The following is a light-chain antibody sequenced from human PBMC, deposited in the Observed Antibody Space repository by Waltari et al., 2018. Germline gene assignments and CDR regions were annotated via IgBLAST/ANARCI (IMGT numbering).Light chain of an antibody. J-gene: IGLJ3*02. Sequence: QSALTQPASVSGSPGQSITISCTGSSSDVGNYNFVSWYQQHPDEAPKLVIYEGCKRPSGISIRFSGSKSGNTASLTISRLQAEDEADYYCCSYAGSRTPWVFGGGTRVTVL. V-gene: IGLV2-23*01. CDR2: EGC. CDR3: CSYAGSRTPWV. CDR1: SSDVGNYNF.